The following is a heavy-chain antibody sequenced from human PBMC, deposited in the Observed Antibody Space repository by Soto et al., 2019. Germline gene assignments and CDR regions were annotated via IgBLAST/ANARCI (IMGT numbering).Heavy chain of an antibody. CDR2: ISYDGSDK. J-gene: IGHJ4*02. CDR1: GFTFSSYG. V-gene: IGHV3-30*03. CDR3: AREYSLAVVADGY. Sequence: GGSLRLSCAASGFTFSSYGMHWVRQAPGKGLEWVAVISYDGSDKYYADSVTGRFTISRDNSKNTLYLQMNSLRVEDTSVYYCAREYSLAVVADGYWGQGSLATVSS. D-gene: IGHD2-15*01.